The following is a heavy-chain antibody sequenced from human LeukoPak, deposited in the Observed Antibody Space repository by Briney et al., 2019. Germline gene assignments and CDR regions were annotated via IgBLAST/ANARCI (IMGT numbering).Heavy chain of an antibody. J-gene: IGHJ3*02. Sequence: PSETLSLTCTVSGGSISSYYWSWIRQPAGKGLEWIGRIYTSGSTNYNPSLKSRVAMSVDTSKNQFSLKLSSVTAADTAVYYCARVARSGTAMVKAAFDIWGQGTMVTVSS. V-gene: IGHV4-4*07. CDR2: IYTSGST. CDR3: ARVARSGTAMVKAAFDI. CDR1: GGSISSYY. D-gene: IGHD5-18*01.